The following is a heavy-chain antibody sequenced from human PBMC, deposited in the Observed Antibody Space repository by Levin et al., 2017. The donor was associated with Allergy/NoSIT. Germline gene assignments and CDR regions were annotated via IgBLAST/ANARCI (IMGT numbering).Heavy chain of an antibody. CDR2: ISYDGSNK. V-gene: IGHV3-30-3*01. D-gene: IGHD3-10*01. CDR1: GFTFSSYA. Sequence: GGSLRLSCAASGFTFSSYAMHWVRQAPGKGLEWVAVISYDGSNKYYADSVKGRFTISRDNSKNTLYLQMNSLRAEDTAVYYCARDPPKMVRGVTYYYYGMDVWGQGTTVTVSS. J-gene: IGHJ6*02. CDR3: ARDPPKMVRGVTYYYYGMDV.